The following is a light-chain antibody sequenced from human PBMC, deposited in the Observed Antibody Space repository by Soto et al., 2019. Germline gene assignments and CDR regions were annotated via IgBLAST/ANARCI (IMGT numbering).Light chain of an antibody. Sequence: EIVLTQSPGTLSLSPGERATISCRASQSVSISYLALYQQKPGQAPRHLVYGASSRATGIPDRFSGSRSGAEFTLTINSLQSEDFAVYYCQPYNNWPLTFGGGTKVDIK. CDR3: QPYNNWPLT. CDR2: GAS. CDR1: QSVSISY. J-gene: IGKJ4*01. V-gene: IGKV3-20*01.